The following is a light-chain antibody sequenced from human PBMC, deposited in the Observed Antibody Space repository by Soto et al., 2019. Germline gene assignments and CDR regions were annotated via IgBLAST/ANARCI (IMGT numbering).Light chain of an antibody. V-gene: IGLV1-47*02. Sequence: QSVLTQPPSASGTPGQRVTISCSGSSSNIGSNSVYWFQQLPGTAPKLLIYSNDQRPSGVPDRFSGSKSGTSASLAISGLRSEDEADYYCAVWDNSLSGVVFGGGTKLTVL. CDR3: AVWDNSLSGVV. CDR1: SSNIGSNS. J-gene: IGLJ2*01. CDR2: SND.